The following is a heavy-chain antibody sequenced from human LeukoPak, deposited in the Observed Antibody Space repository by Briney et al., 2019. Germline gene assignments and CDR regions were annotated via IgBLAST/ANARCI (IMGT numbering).Heavy chain of an antibody. V-gene: IGHV3-21*05. CDR2: ISSSSSYT. CDR1: GFTFSSYW. J-gene: IGHJ5*02. D-gene: IGHD7-27*01. Sequence: GGSLRLSCAASGFTFSSYWMSWVRQAPGKGLEWVSYISSSSSYTNYADSVKGRFTISRDNAKNSLYLQMNSLRAEDTAVYYCARDGRSGPNWFDPWGQGTLVTVSS. CDR3: ARDGRSGPNWFDP.